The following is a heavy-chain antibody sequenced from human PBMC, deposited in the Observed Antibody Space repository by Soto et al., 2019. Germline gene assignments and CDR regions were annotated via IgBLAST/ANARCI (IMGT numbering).Heavy chain of an antibody. CDR3: ARHKNGLGVVGQLTVSDY. D-gene: IGHD2-2*01. CDR2: IYPGDSDT. Sequence: GDSLKISCKGSGYSFTSYWIGWVRQMPGKGLEWMGIIYPGDSDTRYSPSFQGQVTISADKSISTAYLQWSSLKASDTAMYYCARHKNGLGVVGQLTVSDYWGQGTLVTVSS. V-gene: IGHV5-51*01. CDR1: GYSFTSYW. J-gene: IGHJ4*02.